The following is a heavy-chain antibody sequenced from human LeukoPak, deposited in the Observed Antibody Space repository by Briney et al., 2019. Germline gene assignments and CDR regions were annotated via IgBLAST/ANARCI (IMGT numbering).Heavy chain of an antibody. CDR1: GYSFTSYW. Sequence: GESLKISCQGSGYSFTSYWISWVRQMPGKGLEWMGRIDPSHSYTDYSPSFQGHVTISADMSISTAYLQWSSLKASDTAMYYCARRDGSTYGFDYWGQGTLVTVSS. D-gene: IGHD5-18*01. J-gene: IGHJ4*02. CDR2: IDPSHSYT. V-gene: IGHV5-10-1*01. CDR3: ARRDGSTYGFDY.